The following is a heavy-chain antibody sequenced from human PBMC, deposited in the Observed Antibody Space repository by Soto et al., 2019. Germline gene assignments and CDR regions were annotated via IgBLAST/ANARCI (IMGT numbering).Heavy chain of an antibody. Sequence: HPGGSLRLSCAASGFTFSSYEMNWVRQAPGKGLEWVSYISSSGSTIYYADSVKGRFTISRDNAKNSLYLQMNSLRAEDTAVYYCARVGSGSSDFDYWGQGTLVTVSS. V-gene: IGHV3-48*03. CDR1: GFTFSSYE. CDR2: ISSSGSTI. D-gene: IGHD1-26*01. CDR3: ARVGSGSSDFDY. J-gene: IGHJ4*02.